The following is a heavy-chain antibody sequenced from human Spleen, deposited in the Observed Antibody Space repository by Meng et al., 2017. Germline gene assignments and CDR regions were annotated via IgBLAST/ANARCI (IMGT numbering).Heavy chain of an antibody. CDR1: GDSVASISAA. CDR2: TYYRSKWFN. CDR3: ARGDGYIIDY. D-gene: IGHD5-24*01. V-gene: IGHV6-1*01. Sequence: QVQLQPSGPGLVKPSQTLSLTCAISGDSVASISAAWNWIRQSPSRGLEWLGRTYYRSKWFNDYALSVKSRVTVNPDTSKNQFSLQLNSVTPEDTAVYYCARGDGYIIDYWGQGTLVTVSS. J-gene: IGHJ4*02.